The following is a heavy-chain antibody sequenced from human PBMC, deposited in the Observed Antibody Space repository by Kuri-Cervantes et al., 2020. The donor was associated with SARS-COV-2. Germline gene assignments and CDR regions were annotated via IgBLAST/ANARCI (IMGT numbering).Heavy chain of an antibody. Sequence: ASVKVSCKASGYTFTGYYMHWVRQAPGQGLEWMGWINPNSGGTNYAQKFQGRVTMTRDTSISTAYMELSRLRSDDTVVYYCAVEYGSSSGHQGDDYWGQGTLVTVSS. CDR2: INPNSGGT. D-gene: IGHD6-6*01. J-gene: IGHJ4*02. V-gene: IGHV1-2*02. CDR1: GYTFTGYY. CDR3: AVEYGSSSGHQGDDY.